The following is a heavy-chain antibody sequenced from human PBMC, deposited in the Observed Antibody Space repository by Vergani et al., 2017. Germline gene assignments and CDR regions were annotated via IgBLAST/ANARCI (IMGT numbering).Heavy chain of an antibody. CDR3: ARRNYGDHDY. Sequence: QVQLQESGPGLVKPSETLSLTCAVSGYSISSGYYWGWIRQPPGKGLEWIGSIYHSGSTYYNPSLKSRVTISVDTSKNQFSLKLISVTAADTAVYYCARRNYGDHDYWGQGTLVTVSS. J-gene: IGHJ4*02. CDR2: IYHSGST. D-gene: IGHD4-17*01. CDR1: GYSISSGYY. V-gene: IGHV4-38-2*01.